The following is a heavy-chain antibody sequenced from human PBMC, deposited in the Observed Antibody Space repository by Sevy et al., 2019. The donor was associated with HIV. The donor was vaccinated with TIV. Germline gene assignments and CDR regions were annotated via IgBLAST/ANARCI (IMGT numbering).Heavy chain of an antibody. D-gene: IGHD3-16*01. J-gene: IGHJ4*02. CDR3: TYDSKRRDLSARLDY. CDR2: IKSKTDGGKT. V-gene: IGHV3-15*01. Sequence: GGSLRLSCAASGFTFSNAWMSWVRQAPGKGLEWVGRIKSKTDGGKTDYAAPVKGRFTISIDDSKNTLNLQMNSLKTEETAIYYCTYDSKRRDLSARLDYWGQGTLVTVSS. CDR1: GFTFSNAW.